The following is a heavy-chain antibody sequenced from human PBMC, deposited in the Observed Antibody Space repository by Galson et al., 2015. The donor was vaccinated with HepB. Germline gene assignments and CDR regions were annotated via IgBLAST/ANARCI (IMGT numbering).Heavy chain of an antibody. D-gene: IGHD3-10*01. CDR2: IYSGDST. J-gene: IGHJ6*02. V-gene: IGHV3-66*02. CDR3: ARDAGSGSFYYGMDV. CDR1: GFTVSSKY. Sequence: SLRLSCAASGFTVSSKYMSWVRQAPGKGLEWVSVIYSGDSTDYADSVKGRFTISRDNSKNTLYLQMNSLRVEDTAVYYCARDAGSGSFYYGMDVWGQGTTVTVSS.